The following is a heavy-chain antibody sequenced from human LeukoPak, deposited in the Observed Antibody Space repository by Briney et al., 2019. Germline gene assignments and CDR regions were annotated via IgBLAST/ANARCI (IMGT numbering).Heavy chain of an antibody. V-gene: IGHV1-8*01. D-gene: IGHD3-9*01. CDR1: GYTFTSYA. J-gene: IGHJ5*02. CDR3: ARDDVLTPFDP. Sequence: ASVKVSCKASGYTFTSYAIRWVRQATGQGLEWMGWMTPNDGKTGYSQKFQGRVTLTGDTSVNTAYMELTGLTSEDTGVYYCARDDVLTPFDPWGQGTLVTVSS. CDR2: MTPNDGKT.